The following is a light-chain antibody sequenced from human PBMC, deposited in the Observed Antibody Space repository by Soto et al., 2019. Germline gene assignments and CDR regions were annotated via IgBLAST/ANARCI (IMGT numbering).Light chain of an antibody. CDR2: SAS. V-gene: IGKV1-39*01. CDR3: HQSYSTPPLT. CDR1: QSISSY. Sequence: DIQMTQSPSSLSASVGDRVTITCRASQSISSYLNWYQQKPGKAPKLLIYSASSLQSGVPSRFSGGGSATDYTLTISSLQPEDFAAYYCHQSYSTPPLTFGQGTKVEIK. J-gene: IGKJ1*01.